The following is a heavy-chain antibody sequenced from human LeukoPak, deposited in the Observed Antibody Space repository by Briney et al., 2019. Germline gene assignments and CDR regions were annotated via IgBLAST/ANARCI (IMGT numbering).Heavy chain of an antibody. CDR3: ARGSSGELPYWYFDL. Sequence: GASVKVSCKASGYTFTSYYMHWVRQAPGQGLEWMGIINPSGGSTSYAQKFQGRVTMTRDTSTSTVYMELSSLRSEDTAVYYCARGSSGELPYWYFDLWGRGTLVTVSS. CDR1: GYTFTSYY. D-gene: IGHD1-26*01. J-gene: IGHJ2*01. CDR2: INPSGGST. V-gene: IGHV1-46*01.